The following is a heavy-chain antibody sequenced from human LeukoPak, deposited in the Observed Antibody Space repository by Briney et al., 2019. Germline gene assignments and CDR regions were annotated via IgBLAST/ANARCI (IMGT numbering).Heavy chain of an antibody. D-gene: IGHD3-22*01. J-gene: IGHJ4*02. CDR2: VYHSGST. Sequence: SETLSLTCTVSGYSISSGYYWGWIRQPPGKGLEWTGSVYHSGSTYYNPSLKSRVTISIDKSKNQFSLKLSSVTAADTAVYYCANDLKFYYDSSGYRKYFDYWGQGTLVTVSS. CDR3: ANDLKFYYDSSGYRKYFDY. V-gene: IGHV4-38-2*02. CDR1: GYSISSGYY.